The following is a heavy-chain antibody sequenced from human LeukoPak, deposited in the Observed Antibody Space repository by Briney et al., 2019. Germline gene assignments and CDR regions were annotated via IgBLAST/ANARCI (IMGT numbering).Heavy chain of an antibody. Sequence: ASVKVSCKVSGYTLTELSMHWVRQAPGKGLEWMGGFDPEDGETIYAQKFQGRVTMTDDTSTDTAYMELSSLRSEDTAVYYCAASQYYDFWSGSEDWGQGTLVTVSS. CDR3: AASQYYDFWSGSED. CDR2: FDPEDGET. D-gene: IGHD3-3*01. J-gene: IGHJ4*02. V-gene: IGHV1-24*01. CDR1: GYTLTELS.